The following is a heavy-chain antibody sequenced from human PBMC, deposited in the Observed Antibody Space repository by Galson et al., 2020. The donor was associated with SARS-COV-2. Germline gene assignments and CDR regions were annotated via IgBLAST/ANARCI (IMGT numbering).Heavy chain of an antibody. D-gene: IGHD2-2*01. Sequence: GGSLRLSCAASGFTFSSYAMHWVRQAPGKGLEWVAVISYDGSNKYYADSVKGRFTISRDNSKNTLYLQMNSLRAEDTAVYYCAVVVVPAAKGHDAFDIWGQGTMVTVSS. CDR3: AVVVVPAAKGHDAFDI. J-gene: IGHJ3*02. CDR1: GFTFSSYA. V-gene: IGHV3-30-3*01. CDR2: ISYDGSNK.